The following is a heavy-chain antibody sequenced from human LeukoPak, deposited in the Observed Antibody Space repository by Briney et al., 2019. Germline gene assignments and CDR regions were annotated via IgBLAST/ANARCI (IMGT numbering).Heavy chain of an antibody. CDR2: ISSSSSYI. CDR1: GFTFSSYS. V-gene: IGHV3-21*01. D-gene: IGHD5-12*01. CDR3: ASEPKGDSGYDWRDY. J-gene: IGHJ4*02. Sequence: PGGSLRLSCAASGFTFSSYSMNWVRQAPGKGLEWVSSISSSSSYIYYADSVKGRFTISRDNAKNSLYLQMNSLRVEDTAVYYCASEPKGDSGYDWRDYWGQGTLVTVSS.